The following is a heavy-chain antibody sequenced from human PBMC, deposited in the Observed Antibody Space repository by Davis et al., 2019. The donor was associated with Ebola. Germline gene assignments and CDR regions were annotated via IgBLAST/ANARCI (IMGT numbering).Heavy chain of an antibody. V-gene: IGHV5-10-1*01. CDR1: GYSFTSYW. Sequence: GESLKISCKGSGYSFTSYWISWVRQMPGKGLEWMGRIDPSDSYTNYSPSFQGHATISADKSISTAYLQWSSLKASDTAMYYCAVSPYYYYGMDVWGQGTTVTVSS. CDR2: IDPSDSYT. CDR3: AVSPYYYYGMDV. J-gene: IGHJ6*02.